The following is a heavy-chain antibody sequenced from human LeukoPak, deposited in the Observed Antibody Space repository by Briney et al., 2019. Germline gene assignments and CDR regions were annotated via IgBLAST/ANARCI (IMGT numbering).Heavy chain of an antibody. CDR2: IGTAGDT. V-gene: IGHV3-13*01. D-gene: IGHD4-17*01. CDR1: GFTFSSYD. Sequence: GGSLRLSCAASGFTFSSYDMHWVRQATGKGLEWVSAIGTAGDTYYPGSVKGRFTISRENAKNSLYLQTNSLRAGDTAVYYCARDPPTVTTSLSWYFDLWGRGTLVTVSS. CDR3: ARDPPTVTTSLSWYFDL. J-gene: IGHJ2*01.